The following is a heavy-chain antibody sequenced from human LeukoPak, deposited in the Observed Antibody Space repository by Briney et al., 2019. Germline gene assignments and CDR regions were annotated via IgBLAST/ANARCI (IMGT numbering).Heavy chain of an antibody. CDR3: AKGEQTGNFDY. V-gene: IGHV3-9*01. Sequence: GGSLRLSCAASGFTFDDYAMHWVRQAPGKGLEWVSGISWNSGSIGYADSVKGRFTISRDNAKNSLYLQMNSLRAEDTALYCCAKGEQTGNFDYWGQGTLVTVSS. CDR2: ISWNSGSI. D-gene: IGHD1-1*01. J-gene: IGHJ4*02. CDR1: GFTFDDYA.